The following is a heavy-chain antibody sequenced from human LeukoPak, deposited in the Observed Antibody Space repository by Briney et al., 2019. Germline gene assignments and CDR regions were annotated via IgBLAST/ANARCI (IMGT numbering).Heavy chain of an antibody. Sequence: PGGSLRLSCAASGFTFSSYAMNWVRQAPGKGLEWVSGISGSGGSTNYADSVKGRFTISRDNSKNTLYLQMNSLRAEDTAVYYCAKDRIIAAAGIAERTFDYWGQGTLVTVSS. J-gene: IGHJ4*02. CDR3: AKDRIIAAAGIAERTFDY. CDR1: GFTFSSYA. V-gene: IGHV3-23*01. D-gene: IGHD6-13*01. CDR2: ISGSGGST.